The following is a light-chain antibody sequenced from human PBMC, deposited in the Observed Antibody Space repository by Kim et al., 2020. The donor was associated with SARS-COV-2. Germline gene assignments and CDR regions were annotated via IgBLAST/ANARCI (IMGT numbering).Light chain of an antibody. CDR3: QQFHNWPPIT. CDR1: QSVSNN. J-gene: IGKJ5*01. V-gene: IGKV3-15*01. CDR2: RAS. Sequence: EIVMTQSPATLSVSPGERATLSCRASQSVSNNLAWYQQKPGQAPRLLIYRASTRATGIPARFSGSGSGTEFTLTISSLQSEDFAVYYCQQFHNWPPITFGQGTRLVIK.